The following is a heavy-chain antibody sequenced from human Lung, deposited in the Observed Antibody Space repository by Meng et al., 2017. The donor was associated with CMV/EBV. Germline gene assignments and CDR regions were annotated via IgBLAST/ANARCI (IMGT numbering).Heavy chain of an antibody. V-gene: IGHV1-2*02. Sequence: ASXXVSCKASGYRFTDHYFHWVRQAPGQGLEWMGWIYPNSGGTHYAQKFQGRLIVTRDTSISTGYMELSSLGSDDTAVYYCARDNDWGPDYWGQGTLVTVSS. CDR3: ARDNDWGPDY. CDR1: GYRFTDHY. CDR2: IYPNSGGT. D-gene: IGHD7-27*01. J-gene: IGHJ4*02.